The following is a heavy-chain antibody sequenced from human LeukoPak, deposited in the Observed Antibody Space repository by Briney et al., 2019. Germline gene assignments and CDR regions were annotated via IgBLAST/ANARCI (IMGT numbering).Heavy chain of an antibody. CDR2: INHSGST. Sequence: SETLSLTCAVYGGSFSGYYWSWIRQPPGKGLEWIGEINHSGSTNYNPSFKSRVTISVDTSKNQFSLKLSSVTAADTAVYYCARDMGSSGWYDYWGQGTLVTVSS. J-gene: IGHJ4*02. CDR3: ARDMGSSGWYDY. CDR1: GGSFSGYY. V-gene: IGHV4-34*01. D-gene: IGHD6-19*01.